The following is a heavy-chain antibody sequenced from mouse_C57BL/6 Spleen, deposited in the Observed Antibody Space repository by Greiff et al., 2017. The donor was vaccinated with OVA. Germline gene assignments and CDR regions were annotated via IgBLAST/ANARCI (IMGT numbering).Heavy chain of an antibody. D-gene: IGHD1-1*01. CDR3: AREGPYYYGSSYWYFEV. V-gene: IGHV3-6*01. CDR1: GYSITSGYY. J-gene: IGHJ1*03. CDR2: ISYDGSN. Sequence: DVKLQESGPGLVKPSQSLSLTCSVTGYSITSGYYWNWIRQFPGNKLEWMGYISYDGSNNYNPSLKNRISITRDTSKNQFFLKLNSVTTEDTATYYCAREGPYYYGSSYWYFEVWGTGTTVTVSS.